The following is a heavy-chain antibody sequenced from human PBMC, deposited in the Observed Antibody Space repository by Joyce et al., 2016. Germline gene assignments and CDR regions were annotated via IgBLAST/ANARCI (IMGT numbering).Heavy chain of an antibody. CDR2: IYSHGSS. Sequence: QVQLQESGPRLVKPSETLSLTCSVSGDSINSYYWGWIRQPPGKGLEWIGNIYSHGSSKQNPSRKSRVTLSADTSKNQFSLKLTSVTAADTAVDYCARETGNWYDSWGQGTLVTVSS. CDR3: ARETGNWYDS. J-gene: IGHJ5*01. CDR1: GDSINSYY. V-gene: IGHV4-59*01.